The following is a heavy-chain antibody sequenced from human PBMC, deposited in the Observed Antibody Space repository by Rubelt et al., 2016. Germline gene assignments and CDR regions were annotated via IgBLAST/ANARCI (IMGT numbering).Heavy chain of an antibody. CDR3: ARVNREDWYFDL. V-gene: IGHV1-18*01. CDR2: ISAYNGNT. CDR1: GYTFTSYG. J-gene: IGHJ2*01. Sequence: QVQLVQSGAEVKKPGASVKVSCKASGYTFTSYGISWVRQAPGQGLEWMGWISAYNGNTKCAQKLQVRVAMTTDTSPSTAYMELRSLRSDDTAVYYCARVNREDWYFDLWGRGTLVTVSS.